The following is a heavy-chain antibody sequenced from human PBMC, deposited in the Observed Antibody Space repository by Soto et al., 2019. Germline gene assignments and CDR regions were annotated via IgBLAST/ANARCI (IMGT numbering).Heavy chain of an antibody. CDR2: LSGSGGST. V-gene: IGHV3-23*01. D-gene: IGHD3-22*01. CDR3: AKGRDDYDRSGYHTSFDF. CDR1: GFTFSSYA. J-gene: IGHJ4*02. Sequence: QLLESGGGLVQPGGSLRLSCAASGFTFSSYAMSWVRQAPGKGLEWVSTLSGSGGSTYYADSVKGRFTISRDNTKNTLFLQMNSQRAEDTAIYYCAKGRDDYDRSGYHTSFDFWGQGILVTVSS.